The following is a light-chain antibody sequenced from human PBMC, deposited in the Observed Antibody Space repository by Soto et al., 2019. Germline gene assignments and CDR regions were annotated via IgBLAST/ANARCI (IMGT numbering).Light chain of an antibody. CDR1: SSDIGAYNY. CDR3: SSYARSRSYV. J-gene: IGLJ1*01. V-gene: IGLV2-14*03. CDR2: DVS. Sequence: QSVLTQPASVSGSPGQSITISCTGSSSDIGAYNYVSWYQHHPGKAPKLIIYDVSNRPSGVSDRFSGSKSGNTASLTISGLQAEDEADYYCSSYARSRSYVFGTGTKVTVL.